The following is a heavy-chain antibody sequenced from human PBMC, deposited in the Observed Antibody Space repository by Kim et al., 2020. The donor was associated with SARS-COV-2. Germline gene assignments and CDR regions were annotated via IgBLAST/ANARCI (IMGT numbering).Heavy chain of an antibody. V-gene: IGHV4-61*01. CDR2: IYYSGST. D-gene: IGHD2-2*01. Sequence: SETLSLTCTVSGGSVSSGSYYWSWIRQPPGKGLEWIGYIYYSGSTNYNPSLKSRVTISVDTSKNQFSLKLSSVTAADTAVYYCARGDIVVVKMDVWGQGTTVTVSS. CDR1: GGSVSSGSYY. J-gene: IGHJ6*02. CDR3: ARGDIVVVKMDV.